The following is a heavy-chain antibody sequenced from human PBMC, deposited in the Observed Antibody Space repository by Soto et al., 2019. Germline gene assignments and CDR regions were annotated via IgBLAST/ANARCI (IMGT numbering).Heavy chain of an antibody. J-gene: IGHJ4*02. CDR1: GGSISSGDYY. D-gene: IGHD2-15*01. V-gene: IGHV4-30-4*01. CDR3: ARVADGPGFLDE. Sequence: SETLSLTCTVSGGSISSGDYYWSWIRQPPGKGLEWTGYIYYSGNTYYNPSLKSRVTISVDTSKNQFSLKLSSVTAADTAVYYCARVADGPGFLDEWGQGSLVTV. CDR2: IYYSGNT.